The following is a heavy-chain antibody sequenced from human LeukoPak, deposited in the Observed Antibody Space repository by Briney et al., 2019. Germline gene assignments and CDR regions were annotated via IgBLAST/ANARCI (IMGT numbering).Heavy chain of an antibody. Sequence: SETLSLTCAVYGGSLSGYYWSWIRQPPGKGLEWIGEINHSGSTNYNPSLKSRVTISVDTSKNQFSLKLSSVTAANTAVYYCARGDRQNSSGYSPTLDYWGQGTLVTVSS. CDR2: INHSGST. V-gene: IGHV4-34*01. CDR1: GGSLSGYY. J-gene: IGHJ4*02. D-gene: IGHD3-22*01. CDR3: ARGDRQNSSGYSPTLDY.